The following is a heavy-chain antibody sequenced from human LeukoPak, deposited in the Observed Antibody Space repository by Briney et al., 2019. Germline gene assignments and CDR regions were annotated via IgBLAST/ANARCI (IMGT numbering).Heavy chain of an antibody. CDR2: IDWDDDK. D-gene: IGHD3-10*01. Sequence: SGPTLVNPTQTLTLTCTFSGFSLSTSGMCVSWIRQPPGKALEWLARIDWDDDKYYSTSLKTRLTISKDTSKNQVVLTMTNMDPVDTATYYCARDYGSGSYYNGFDYWRQGTLVTVSS. CDR1: GFSLSTSGMC. J-gene: IGHJ4*02. CDR3: ARDYGSGSYYNGFDY. V-gene: IGHV2-70*11.